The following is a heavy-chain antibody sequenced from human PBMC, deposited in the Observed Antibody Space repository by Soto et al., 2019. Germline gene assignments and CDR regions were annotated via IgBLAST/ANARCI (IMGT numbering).Heavy chain of an antibody. Sequence: QVQLQESGPGLVKPSETLSLTCTVSGGSISSYYWSWIRQPPGKGLEWIGYIYYSGSTNYNPSLKSRVTISVDTSKNQFSLKLSSVTAADTAVYYCARTYSGYDTNWFDPWGQGTLVTVSS. D-gene: IGHD5-12*01. V-gene: IGHV4-59*08. CDR3: ARTYSGYDTNWFDP. J-gene: IGHJ5*02. CDR1: GGSISSYY. CDR2: IYYSGST.